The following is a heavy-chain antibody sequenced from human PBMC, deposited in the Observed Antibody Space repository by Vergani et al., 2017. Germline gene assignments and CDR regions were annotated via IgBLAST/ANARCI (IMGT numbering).Heavy chain of an antibody. CDR2: INWNSDSI. V-gene: IGHV3-9*01. CDR1: GFTFDDYA. D-gene: IGHD1-7*01. J-gene: IGHJ4*02. Sequence: EVQLVESGGGLVQPGRSLRLSCAASGFTFDDYAMHWVRQAPGKGLEWVSGINWNSDSIAYADSVKGRFTISRDNAKNSLYLQMNSLRAEDTAVYYCARVPPGYNWNSENGYFDYWGQGTLVTVSS. CDR3: ARVPPGYNWNSENGYFDY.